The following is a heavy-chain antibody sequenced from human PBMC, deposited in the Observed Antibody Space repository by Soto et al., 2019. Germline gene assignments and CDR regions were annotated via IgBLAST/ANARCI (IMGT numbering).Heavy chain of an antibody. CDR2: IIPSLGIA. CDR1: GGTFSSYT. D-gene: IGHD2-2*01. Sequence: QVQLVQSGAEVKKPGSSVKVSCKASGGTFSSYTISWVRQAPGQGLEWMGRIIPSLGIANYAQKFQGRVTITADKSTSTAYMELSSLRSEDTAVYYCARVVPAARYNWFDPWGQGTLVTVSS. CDR3: ARVVPAARYNWFDP. V-gene: IGHV1-69*02. J-gene: IGHJ5*02.